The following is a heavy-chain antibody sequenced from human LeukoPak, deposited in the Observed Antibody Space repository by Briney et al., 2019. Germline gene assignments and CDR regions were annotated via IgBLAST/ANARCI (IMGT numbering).Heavy chain of an antibody. Sequence: XLSXAXSGFTXXRYWMSWVRQAPRKGLEWVANIKQDGSETYYVDSVKGRFTISRDNAKNSLYLQMDSLRAEDTAVYYCARDKNVNHGVYWFFDLWGRGTLVTVSS. V-gene: IGHV3-7*01. CDR2: IKQDGSET. J-gene: IGHJ2*01. D-gene: IGHD3-10*02. CDR3: ARDKNVNHGVYWFFDL. CDR1: GFTXXRYW.